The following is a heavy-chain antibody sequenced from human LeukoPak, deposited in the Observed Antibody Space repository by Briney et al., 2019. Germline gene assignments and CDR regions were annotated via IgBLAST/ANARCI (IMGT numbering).Heavy chain of an antibody. CDR1: GGTFSSYA. CDR2: IIPIFGTA. V-gene: IGHV1-69*01. Sequence: SVKASCKASGGTFSSYAISWVRQAPGQGLEWMGGIIPIFGTANYAQKFQGRVTITADESTSTAYMELSSLRSEDTAVYYCARGSYSSSFRHAFDIWGQGTMVTVSS. D-gene: IGHD6-13*01. CDR3: ARGSYSSSFRHAFDI. J-gene: IGHJ3*02.